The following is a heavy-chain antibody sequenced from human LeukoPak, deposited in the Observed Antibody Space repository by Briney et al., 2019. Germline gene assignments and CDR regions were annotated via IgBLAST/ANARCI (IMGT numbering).Heavy chain of an antibody. CDR3: ARDQGWVGVSVSLDL. Sequence: NPSETLSLTCTVSGGSISSHYWNWIRQPAGKGLEWIGRMFIRGSANYSPSLKSRVSISLDKSRSQFSLNLSSVTAADAAVYYCARDQGWVGVSVSLDLWGPGTLVTVSS. J-gene: IGHJ5*02. V-gene: IGHV4-4*07. D-gene: IGHD3-3*01. CDR2: MFIRGSA. CDR1: GGSISSHY.